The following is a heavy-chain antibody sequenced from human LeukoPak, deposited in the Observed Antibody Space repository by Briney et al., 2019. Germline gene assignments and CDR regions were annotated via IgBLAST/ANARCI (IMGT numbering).Heavy chain of an antibody. CDR3: ARTTTTFDD. CDR2: ISYSGTT. V-gene: IGHV4-59*01. D-gene: IGHD4-17*01. J-gene: IGHJ4*02. Sequence: SETLSLTCTVSGGSINSYYWSWIRQPPGKGLEWIGYISYSGTTNYSPSLNSRVTISLDTSKNRFSLKLTSVTAADTAVYYCARTTTTFDDWGQGTLVTVSS. CDR1: GGSINSYY.